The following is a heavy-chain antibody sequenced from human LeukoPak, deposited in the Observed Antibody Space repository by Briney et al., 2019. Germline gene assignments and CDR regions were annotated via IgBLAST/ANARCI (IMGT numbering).Heavy chain of an antibody. CDR1: GGXISSSSYY. Sequence: PSETLSLTCTVSGGXISSSSYYWGWIRQPPGMGLEWIGSIYYSGSTYYGPSLKSRATISVDTSKNHFSLKLSSVTAADTAVYYCARRATNWGSFDYWGQGNPVTVSS. CDR3: ARRATNWGSFDY. D-gene: IGHD7-27*01. J-gene: IGHJ4*02. CDR2: IYYSGST. V-gene: IGHV4-39*02.